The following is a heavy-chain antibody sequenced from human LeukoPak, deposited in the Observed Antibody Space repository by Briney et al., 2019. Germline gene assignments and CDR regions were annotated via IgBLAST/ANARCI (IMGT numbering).Heavy chain of an antibody. CDR2: INPGGSSI. V-gene: IGHV3-74*01. D-gene: IGHD1-14*01. Sequence: PGGSPRLSCAAPGFTFSSYWMHWVRQVPGKGLVWVARINPGGSSITYADSVKGRFTISRDNAKNTLYLQMDSLRAEDTGVYYCARSNQADDYWGQGTLVTVSS. CDR1: GFTFSSYW. J-gene: IGHJ4*02. CDR3: ARSNQADDY.